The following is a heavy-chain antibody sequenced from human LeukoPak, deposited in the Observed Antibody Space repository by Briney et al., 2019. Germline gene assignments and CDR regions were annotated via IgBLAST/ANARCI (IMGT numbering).Heavy chain of an antibody. CDR3: ARGDYFDY. Sequence: SETLSLTCTVSGGSISSSSYYWGWIRQPPGKGLEWIGSIYYSGSTYYNPSLKSRVAISVDTSKNQFSLKLSSVTAADTAVYYCARGDYFDYWGQGTLVTVSS. J-gene: IGHJ4*02. CDR2: IYYSGST. V-gene: IGHV4-39*01. CDR1: GGSISSSSYY.